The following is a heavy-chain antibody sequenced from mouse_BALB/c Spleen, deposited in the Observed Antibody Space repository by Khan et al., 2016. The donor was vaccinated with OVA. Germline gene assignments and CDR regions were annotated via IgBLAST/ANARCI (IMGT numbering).Heavy chain of an antibody. D-gene: IGHD2-12*01. CDR1: GFSLSAYG. CDR3: ARNSYRYDFTY. J-gene: IGHJ3*01. Sequence: QVQLKESGPGLVQPSQSLSITCTVSGFSLSAYGIHWVRQSPGKGLEWLGVIWRGGRTDYNVPFISRLSITKDNSKSQVFFKMNSLQADDTAIYYCARNSYRYDFTYWGQGTLVTVSA. V-gene: IGHV2-2*01. CDR2: IWRGGRT.